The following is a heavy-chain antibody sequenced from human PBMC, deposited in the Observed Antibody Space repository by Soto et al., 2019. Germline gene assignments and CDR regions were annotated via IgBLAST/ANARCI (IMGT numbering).Heavy chain of an antibody. D-gene: IGHD3-22*01. CDR2: IWYDGSNK. V-gene: IGHV3-33*01. Sequence: QVQLVESGGGVVQPGRSLRLSCAASGFTFSSYGMHWVRQAPGKGLEWVAVIWYDGSNKYYADSVKGRFTISRDNSENTLYLQMNSLRAEDTAVYYCARDPVYYDSSGPVDYWGQGTLVTVSS. CDR1: GFTFSSYG. J-gene: IGHJ4*02. CDR3: ARDPVYYDSSGPVDY.